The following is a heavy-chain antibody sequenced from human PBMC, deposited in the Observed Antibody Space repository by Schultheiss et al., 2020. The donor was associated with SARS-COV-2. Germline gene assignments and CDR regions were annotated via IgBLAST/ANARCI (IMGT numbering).Heavy chain of an antibody. CDR1: GGSFSGYY. J-gene: IGHJ4*02. CDR3: ARRVPLVTTPTYFDY. CDR2: IYYSGST. Sequence: SQTLSLTCAVYGGSFSGYYWSWIRQPPGKGLEWIGYIYYSGSTYYNPSLKSRVTISVDTSKNQFSLKLSSVTAADTAVYYCARRVPLVTTPTYFDYWGQGTLVTVSS. V-gene: IGHV4-34*01. D-gene: IGHD4-17*01.